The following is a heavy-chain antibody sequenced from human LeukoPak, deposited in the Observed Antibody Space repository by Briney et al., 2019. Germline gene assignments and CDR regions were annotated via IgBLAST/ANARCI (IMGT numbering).Heavy chain of an antibody. D-gene: IGHD4-17*01. CDR2: TYYRSKWYN. CDR3: ARGGGLSWYGDYFTFDY. Sequence: SQTLSLTCAISGDSVSSNSAAWNWIRQSPSRGLEWLGRTYYRSKWYNDYAVSVKSRITINPDTSKNQFSLQLNSVTPEDTAVYYCARGGGLSWYGDYFTFDYWGRGTLVTVSS. CDR1: GDSVSSNSAA. J-gene: IGHJ4*02. V-gene: IGHV6-1*01.